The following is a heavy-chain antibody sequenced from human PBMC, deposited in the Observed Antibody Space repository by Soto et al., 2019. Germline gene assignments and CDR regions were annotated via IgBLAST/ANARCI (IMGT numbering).Heavy chain of an antibody. CDR2: ISYDGSNK. J-gene: IGHJ6*03. V-gene: IGHV3-30*18. CDR1: GFTFSSYG. D-gene: IGHD3-3*01. CDR3: AKAGKVGSGYYGGVDYYYMDV. Sequence: GGSLRLSCAASGFTFSSYGMHWVRQAPGKGLEWVAVISYDGSNKYYADSVKGRFTISRDNSKNTLYLQMNSLRAEDTAVYYCAKAGKVGSGYYGGVDYYYMDVWGKGTTVTVSS.